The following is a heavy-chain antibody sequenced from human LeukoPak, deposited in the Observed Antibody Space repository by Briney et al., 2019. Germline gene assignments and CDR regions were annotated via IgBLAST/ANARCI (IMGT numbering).Heavy chain of an antibody. CDR1: GGSFSGYY. CDR3: ARLLGDYVWGSYRYNRDY. J-gene: IGHJ4*02. Sequence: KASETLSLTCAVYGGSFSGYYWSWSRQPPGKGLEWIGEINHSGSTNYNPSLKSRVTISVDTSKNQFSLNLSSVTAADTAVYYCARLLGDYVWGSYRYNRDYWGQGTLVTVSS. V-gene: IGHV4-34*01. D-gene: IGHD3-16*02. CDR2: INHSGST.